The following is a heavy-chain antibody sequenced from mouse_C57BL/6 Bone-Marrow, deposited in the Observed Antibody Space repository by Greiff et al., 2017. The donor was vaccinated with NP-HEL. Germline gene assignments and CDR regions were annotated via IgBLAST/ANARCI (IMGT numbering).Heavy chain of an antibody. CDR2: ISSGSSTI. D-gene: IGHD6-1*01. CDR3: ARRHRYFDV. V-gene: IGHV5-17*01. Sequence: EVKLMESGGGLVKPGGSLKLSCAASGFTFSDSGMHWVRQAPEKGLEWVAYISSGSSTIYYADTVKGRFTISRDNAKNTLFLQMTSLRSEDTAMYYCARRHRYFDVWGTGTTVTVSS. CDR1: GFTFSDSG. J-gene: IGHJ1*03.